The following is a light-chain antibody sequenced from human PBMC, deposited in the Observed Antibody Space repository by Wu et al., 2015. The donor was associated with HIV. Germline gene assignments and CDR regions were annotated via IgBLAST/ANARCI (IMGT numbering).Light chain of an antibody. CDR3: QQYESSSAT. CDR1: QSLSSTY. Sequence: EVVLTQSPDTLSLSPGERASLSCRASQSLSSTYLAWYQQKPGQPPRLLISGASSRATGIPDRFSGSGSETEFTLAISRLEPEDFAVYFCQQYESSSATFGQGTKVEIK. J-gene: IGKJ1*01. V-gene: IGKV3-20*01. CDR2: GAS.